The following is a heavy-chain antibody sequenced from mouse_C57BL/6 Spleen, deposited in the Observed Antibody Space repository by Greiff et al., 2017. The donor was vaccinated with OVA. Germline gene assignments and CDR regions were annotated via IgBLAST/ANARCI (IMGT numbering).Heavy chain of an antibody. CDR2: IHPNSGST. J-gene: IGHJ2*01. CDR3: AREGAYDGYYGGY. V-gene: IGHV1-64*01. D-gene: IGHD2-3*01. CDR1: GYTFTSYW. Sequence: QVQLKQPGAELVKPGASVKLSCKASGYTFTSYWMHWVKQRPGQGLEWIGMIHPNSGSTNYNEKFKSKATLTVDKSSSTAYMQLSSLTSEDSAVYYCAREGAYDGYYGGYWGQGTTLTVSS.